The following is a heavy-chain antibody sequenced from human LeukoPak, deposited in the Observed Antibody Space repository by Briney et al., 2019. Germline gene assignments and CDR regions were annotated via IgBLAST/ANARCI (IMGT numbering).Heavy chain of an antibody. Sequence: SETLSLTCTVSGGSIGSSSYYWGWIRQPPGKGLEWIGNIYYSGSTYCNPSLKSRVTISVDTSKNQFSLRLSSVTAADTAVYYCARERGTTVVRWDYWGQGTQVTVSS. CDR2: IYYSGST. D-gene: IGHD4-23*01. CDR3: ARERGTTVVRWDY. CDR1: GGSIGSSSYY. V-gene: IGHV4-39*07. J-gene: IGHJ4*02.